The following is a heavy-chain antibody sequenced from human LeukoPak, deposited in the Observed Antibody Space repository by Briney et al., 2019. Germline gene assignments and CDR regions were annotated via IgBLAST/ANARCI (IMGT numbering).Heavy chain of an antibody. CDR2: ISYDGSNK. D-gene: IGHD3-10*01. Sequence: GGSLRLSCAASGFTFSSYAMHWVRQAPGKGLEWVAVISYDGSNKYYADSVKGRFTISRDNSKNTLYLQMNSLRAEDTAVYYCARDSYSGYYYGSYTPYWGQGTLVTVSS. V-gene: IGHV3-30-3*01. CDR3: ARDSYSGYYYGSYTPY. J-gene: IGHJ4*02. CDR1: GFTFSSYA.